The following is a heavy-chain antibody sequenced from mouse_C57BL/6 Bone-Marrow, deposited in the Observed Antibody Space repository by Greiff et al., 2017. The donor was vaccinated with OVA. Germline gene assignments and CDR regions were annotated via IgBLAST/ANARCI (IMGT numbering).Heavy chain of an antibody. CDR1: GFTFSSYA. Sequence: EVKLMESGGGLVKPGGSLKLSCAASGFTFSSYAMSWVRQTPEKRLEWVATISDGGSYTYYPDNVKGRFTISRDNAKNNLYLQMSHLKSEDTAMYYGAVITTVVAKGFDYWGQGTTLTVSS. V-gene: IGHV5-4*03. CDR2: ISDGGSYT. D-gene: IGHD1-1*01. J-gene: IGHJ2*01. CDR3: AVITTVVAKGFDY.